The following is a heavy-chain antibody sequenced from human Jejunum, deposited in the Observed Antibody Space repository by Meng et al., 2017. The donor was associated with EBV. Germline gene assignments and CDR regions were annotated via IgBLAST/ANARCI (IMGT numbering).Heavy chain of an antibody. CDR1: GFTLSGYA. CDR2: ISNDGNNK. J-gene: IGHJ4*02. V-gene: IGHV3-30-3*01. CDR3: TREWGADY. D-gene: IGHD3-16*01. Sequence: VKLVEFGGGGGQPGRSLRRSCEASGFTLSGYAMQWVRQATGKGLKWVALISNDGNNKYYADSVKGRFTISRDNSKNTLYLQMNSLRVDDTALYYCTREWGADYWGQGTLVTVSS.